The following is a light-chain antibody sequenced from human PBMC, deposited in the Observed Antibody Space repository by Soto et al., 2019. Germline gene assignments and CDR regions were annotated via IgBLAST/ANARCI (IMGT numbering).Light chain of an antibody. CDR1: QSVSSY. CDR2: DAS. Sequence: EIVLTQSPATLSLSPCERATLSCRASQSVSSYLAWYQQKPGQAPRLLIYDASNRATGIPARFSGSGSGTDFTLTISSLEPEDFAVYYCQQRSNWPPLTFGGGTKVDIK. V-gene: IGKV3-11*01. J-gene: IGKJ4*01. CDR3: QQRSNWPPLT.